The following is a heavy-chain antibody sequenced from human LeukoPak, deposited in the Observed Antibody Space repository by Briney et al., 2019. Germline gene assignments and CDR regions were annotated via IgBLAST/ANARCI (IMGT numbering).Heavy chain of an antibody. CDR2: IYSDGST. V-gene: IGHV3-66*04. CDR3: VRHDGMILPV. Sequence: GGSLRLSCAASGFTVSTNYMSWVRQAPGKGLEWVSVIYSDGSTSYADSVKGRFTISRDNSKNTLSLQMNSLRTEDTAVYYCVRHDGMILPVWGPGTLVTVSS. D-gene: IGHD3/OR15-3a*01. J-gene: IGHJ4*02. CDR1: GFTVSTNY.